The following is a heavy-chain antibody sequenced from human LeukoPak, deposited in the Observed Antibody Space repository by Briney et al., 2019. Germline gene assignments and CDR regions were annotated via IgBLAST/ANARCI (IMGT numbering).Heavy chain of an antibody. Sequence: SETLSLTCTVSGGSISSYYWSWIRQPPGKGLEWIGYIYYSGSTNYNPSLKSRVTISVDTSKNQFSLKLSSVTAADTAVYYCAREDDILTGEYYMDVWGKGTTVTISS. CDR3: AREDDILTGEYYMDV. V-gene: IGHV4-59*12. CDR1: GGSISSYY. J-gene: IGHJ6*03. D-gene: IGHD3-9*01. CDR2: IYYSGST.